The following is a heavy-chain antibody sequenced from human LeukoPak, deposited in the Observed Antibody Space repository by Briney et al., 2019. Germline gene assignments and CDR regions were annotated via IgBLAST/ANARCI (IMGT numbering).Heavy chain of an antibody. D-gene: IGHD4-23*01. Sequence: GSLRPSCAASGFTFSSYSMNWVRQAPGKGLEWVSSISSSSSYIYYADSVKGRFTISRDNAKNSLYLQMNSLRAEDTAVYYCARVQRVGTLDYWGQGTLVTVSS. J-gene: IGHJ4*02. V-gene: IGHV3-21*01. CDR2: ISSSSSYI. CDR1: GFTFSSYS. CDR3: ARVQRVGTLDY.